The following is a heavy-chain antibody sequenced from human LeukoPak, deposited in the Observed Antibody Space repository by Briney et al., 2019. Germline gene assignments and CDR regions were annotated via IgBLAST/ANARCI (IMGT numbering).Heavy chain of an antibody. Sequence: ASVKVSCTASGYTFMNYGIGWVRQATGQGLEWMGWISANNGDTKYAQKLQGRVTMTADTSTSTAYMELRSLSSDDTAVYYCARDGYFDYWGQGTLVAVSS. CDR2: ISANNGDT. J-gene: IGHJ4*02. CDR1: GYTFMNYG. V-gene: IGHV1-18*01. CDR3: ARDGYFDY.